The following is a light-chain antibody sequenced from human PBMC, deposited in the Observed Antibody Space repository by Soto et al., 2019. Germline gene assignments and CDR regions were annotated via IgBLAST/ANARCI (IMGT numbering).Light chain of an antibody. CDR2: GAS. Sequence: EIVLTQSPGTLSLSPGERATLSCRASQSVSSSYLAWYQQKPGQAPRILVYGASRRATGIPDRFSGSGSGTDLPPTISRLEPEYFAVYYCQQYGSSPRTFGQGTQVDIK. V-gene: IGKV3-20*01. CDR1: QSVSSSY. J-gene: IGKJ1*01. CDR3: QQYGSSPRT.